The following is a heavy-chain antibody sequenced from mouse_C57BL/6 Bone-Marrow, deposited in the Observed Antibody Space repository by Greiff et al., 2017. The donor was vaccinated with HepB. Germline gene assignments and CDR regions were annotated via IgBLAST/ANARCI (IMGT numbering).Heavy chain of an antibody. J-gene: IGHJ1*03. V-gene: IGHV5-4*01. D-gene: IGHD2-5*01. CDR3: ARPNYSNYWYFDV. CDR1: GFTFSSYA. CDR2: ISDGGSYT. Sequence: EVQRVESGGGLVKPGGSLKLSCAASGFTFSSYAMSWVRQTPEKRLEWVATISDGGSYTYYPDNVKGRFTISRDNAKNNLYLQMSHLKSEDTAMYYCARPNYSNYWYFDVWGTGTTVTVSS.